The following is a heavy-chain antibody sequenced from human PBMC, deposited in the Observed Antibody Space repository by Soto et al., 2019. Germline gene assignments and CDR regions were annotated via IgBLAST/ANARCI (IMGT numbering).Heavy chain of an antibody. CDR2: ISYDGSNN. D-gene: IGHD4-17*01. Sequence: QVQLVESGGGVVQPGRSLRLSCAASGFTFSCYGMHWVRQAPGKGLEWVASISYDGSNNYYADSLKGRFTISRDSSKNTLYLQMNSLRAEDTAVYYCAKERDYDFDYWGQGTLVTVSS. CDR3: AKERDYDFDY. CDR1: GFTFSCYG. V-gene: IGHV3-30*18. J-gene: IGHJ4*02.